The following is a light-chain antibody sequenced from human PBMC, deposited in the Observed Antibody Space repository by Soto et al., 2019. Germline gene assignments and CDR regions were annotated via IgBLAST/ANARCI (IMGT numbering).Light chain of an antibody. CDR3: CSDAGRSASV. V-gene: IGLV2-23*01. J-gene: IGLJ1*01. Sequence: QSALTQPASVSGSPGQSITISCTGTSSDVGSYNLVSWYQQHPGKAPKLMIYDGSKRPSGVAHRFSGSKSGTTASLTISGLDAEEEAYYYCCSDAGRSASVFGTGTKVTVL. CDR2: DGS. CDR1: SSDVGSYNL.